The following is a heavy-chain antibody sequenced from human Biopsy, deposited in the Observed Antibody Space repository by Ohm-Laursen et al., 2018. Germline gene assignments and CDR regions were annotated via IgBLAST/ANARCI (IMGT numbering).Heavy chain of an antibody. V-gene: IGHV1-18*01. J-gene: IGHJ6*02. CDR3: ARAKLEPVCYCCGMDV. CDR1: GYTFTSYG. Sequence: ASVKVSCKSSGYTFTSYGISWVRQAPGQGLEWMGWINTENGNTIYAQNLQGRVTMTADTSTSTAYMEVTSLRSDDSAVYYCARAKLEPVCYCCGMDVWGQGTTVTVSS. D-gene: IGHD1-1*01. CDR2: INTENGNT.